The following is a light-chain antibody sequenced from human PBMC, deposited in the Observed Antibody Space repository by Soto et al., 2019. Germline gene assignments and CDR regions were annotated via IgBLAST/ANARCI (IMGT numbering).Light chain of an antibody. J-gene: IGLJ2*01. CDR3: CSYAGRSTVV. CDR1: SGDIGTYNL. CDR2: EGN. Sequence: QSALTQPASVSGSPGHSITISCTGTSGDIGTYNLVSWYQQYPGRAPKLIIFEGNKRPSGVSSRFSASKSGYTASLAISGLQAEDVADYHCCSYAGRSTVVCGGGTKLTVL. V-gene: IGLV2-23*01.